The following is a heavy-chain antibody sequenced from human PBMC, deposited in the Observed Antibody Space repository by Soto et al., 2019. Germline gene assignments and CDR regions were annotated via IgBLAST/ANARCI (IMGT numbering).Heavy chain of an antibody. J-gene: IGHJ4*02. V-gene: IGHV3-23*01. Sequence: GGSLRLSCAAYGFTFSTYAMSWVRQAPGKRLEWVSSISGSDDRTYYAGSLKGRFTISRDSSKDTLYLQMNSLRAEDTAVYYCACAPMTHDFPYYFDHWGQGTVVTVSS. CDR2: ISGSDDRT. D-gene: IGHD3-3*01. CDR3: ACAPMTHDFPYYFDH. CDR1: GFTFSTYA.